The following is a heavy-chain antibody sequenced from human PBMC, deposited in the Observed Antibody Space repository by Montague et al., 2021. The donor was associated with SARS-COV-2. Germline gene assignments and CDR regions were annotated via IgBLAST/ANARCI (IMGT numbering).Heavy chain of an antibody. CDR2: ISYDGSNK. CDR3: ARGQGGYVGWFDP. V-gene: IGHV3-30*04. Sequence: SRSLSLSASGFPFSSYSMHWVRQAPGKGLEWVAVISYDGSNKYYAASVKGRFTISRDNSKNTLYLQINILRAEDTAVYYCARGQGGYVGWFDPWGQGTLVTVSS. J-gene: IGHJ5*02. D-gene: IGHD5-12*01. CDR1: GFPFSSYS.